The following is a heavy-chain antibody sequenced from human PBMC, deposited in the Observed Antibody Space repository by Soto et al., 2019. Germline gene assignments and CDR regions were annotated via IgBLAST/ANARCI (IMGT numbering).Heavy chain of an antibody. V-gene: IGHV1-69*06. CDR2: IIPIFGTA. D-gene: IGHD3-10*01. Sequence: QVQLVQSGAEVKKPGSSVKVSCKASGGTFSSYAISWGRQAPGQGLEWMGGIIPIFGTANYAQKFQGRVTITADKSTSTAYMELSRLRSEDTAVYYCARYGSGSYRPYYYGMDVWGQGTTVTVSS. J-gene: IGHJ6*02. CDR1: GGTFSSYA. CDR3: ARYGSGSYRPYYYGMDV.